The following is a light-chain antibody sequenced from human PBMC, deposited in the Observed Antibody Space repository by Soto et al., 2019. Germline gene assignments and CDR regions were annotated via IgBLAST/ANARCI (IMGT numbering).Light chain of an antibody. J-gene: IGKJ5*01. CDR1: QNIISW. Sequence: DIQMTQSPSTVSASVGDRVTITCRASQNIISWLAWYQQQPGRAPKLLIYAASILQSGVPSRFSGSGPGTDFTLTINSLQPEDFATYYCQQAYGFPVTFGQGTRLEIK. CDR2: AAS. CDR3: QQAYGFPVT. V-gene: IGKV1-12*01.